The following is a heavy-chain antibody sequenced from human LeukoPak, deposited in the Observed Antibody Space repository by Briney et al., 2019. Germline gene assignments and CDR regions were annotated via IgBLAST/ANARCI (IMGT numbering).Heavy chain of an antibody. Sequence: GGSLRLSCAASGITFSRFWISWVRQAPGKGLQWVANINQDGSEKHYVDSVKGRITISRDNAENSLYLQMNSLRAEDTAVYYCASGGHLDYWGQGALVTVAS. CDR1: GITFSRFW. D-gene: IGHD3-16*01. J-gene: IGHJ4*02. CDR3: ASGGHLDY. V-gene: IGHV3-7*03. CDR2: INQDGSEK.